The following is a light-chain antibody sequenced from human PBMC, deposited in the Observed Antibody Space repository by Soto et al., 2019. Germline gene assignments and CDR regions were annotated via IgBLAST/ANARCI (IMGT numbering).Light chain of an antibody. V-gene: IGLV2-14*01. CDR1: SSDVGGYNY. CDR2: EVS. J-gene: IGLJ3*02. Sequence: QSVLTQPASVYGSPGQSIPISCTGTSSDVGGYNYVSWYQQHPGKAPKVTIYEVSYRPSGVSNRFSGSKSDNTASLTISWLQAEDEADYCCSSYAGSSTWVFGGGTKLTVL. CDR3: SSYAGSSTWV.